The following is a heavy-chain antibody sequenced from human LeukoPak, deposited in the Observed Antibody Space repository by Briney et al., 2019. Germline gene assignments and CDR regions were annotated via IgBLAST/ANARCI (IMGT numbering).Heavy chain of an antibody. Sequence: PSETLSLTCTVSGDSISTYYWSWIRQPPGKGLELFGYISYSGSTNYNPSLKSRVTISLDTSKNQFSLKLSSVTAADTAVYYCARDRGVGGSAAIDAFDVWGQGTMATVSS. CDR3: ARDRGVGGSAAIDAFDV. CDR2: ISYSGST. D-gene: IGHD3-10*01. V-gene: IGHV4-59*01. CDR1: GDSISTYY. J-gene: IGHJ3*01.